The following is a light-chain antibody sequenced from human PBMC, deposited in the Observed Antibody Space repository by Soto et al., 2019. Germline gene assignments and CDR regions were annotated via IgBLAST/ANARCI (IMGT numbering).Light chain of an antibody. CDR1: QSVSSN. J-gene: IGKJ1*01. V-gene: IGKV3-15*01. CDR3: QQYNNWPPVT. CDR2: GAS. Sequence: EIVMTQSPDPLSLAPVETPTLPLRGSQSVSSNLAWYQQKPGQAPRLLIYGASTRATGIPARFSGSGSGTEFTLTISSLQSEDFAVYYCQQYNNWPPVTFGQGTKVDIK.